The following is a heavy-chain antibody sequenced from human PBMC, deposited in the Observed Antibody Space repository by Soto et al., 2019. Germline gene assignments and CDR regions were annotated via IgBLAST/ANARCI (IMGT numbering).Heavy chain of an antibody. Sequence: PSETLSLTCTVSGGSISSGGYYWSWIRQHPGKGLEWIGYIYYSGSTYYNPSLKSRVTISVDKSKNQFSLKLSSVTAADTAVYYCASLYSSSWYGTKNWFDPWGQGTLVTVSS. J-gene: IGHJ5*02. CDR1: GGSISSGGYY. D-gene: IGHD6-13*01. CDR2: IYYSGST. CDR3: ASLYSSSWYGTKNWFDP. V-gene: IGHV4-31*03.